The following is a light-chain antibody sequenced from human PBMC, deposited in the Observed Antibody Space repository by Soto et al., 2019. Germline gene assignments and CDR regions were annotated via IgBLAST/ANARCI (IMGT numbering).Light chain of an antibody. CDR1: SSDVGAYNH. CDR2: EVS. CDR3: SSYTGSSIPYV. Sequence: QSALTQPASVSGSPGQSIAISCTGTSSDVGAYNHVSWYQQHPGKAPKLMIYEVSNRPSGVSNRFSGSKSGNTASLTISGLQAEDEAEYYCSSYTGSSIPYVFGTGTKVTVL. J-gene: IGLJ1*01. V-gene: IGLV2-14*01.